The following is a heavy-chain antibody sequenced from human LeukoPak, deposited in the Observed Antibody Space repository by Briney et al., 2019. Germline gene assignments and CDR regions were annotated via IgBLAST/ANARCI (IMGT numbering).Heavy chain of an antibody. CDR2: ISGSGGST. D-gene: IGHD6-13*01. CDR1: GFTFSNYA. CDR3: AKDARRAGIAGYYFDY. Sequence: GGSLRLSCVASGFTFSNYAMSWVRQAPGKGLEWVSAISGSGGSTYYADSVKGRFTISRDNSKNTLYLQMNSLRAEDTAVYYCAKDARRAGIAGYYFDYWGQGTLVTVSS. V-gene: IGHV3-23*01. J-gene: IGHJ4*02.